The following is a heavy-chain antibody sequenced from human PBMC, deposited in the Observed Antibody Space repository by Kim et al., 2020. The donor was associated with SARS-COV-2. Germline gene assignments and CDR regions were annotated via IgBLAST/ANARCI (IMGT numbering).Heavy chain of an antibody. D-gene: IGHD3-22*01. CDR2: ISYDGSNK. V-gene: IGHV3-30*04. CDR3: ARDSPMIVVVHMYYFDY. CDR1: GFTFSSYA. Sequence: GGSLRLSCAASGFTFSSYAMHWVRQAPGKGLEWVAVISYDGSNKYYADSVKGRFTISRDNSKNTLYLQMNSLRAEDTAVYYCARDSPMIVVVHMYYFDYWGQGTLVTVSS. J-gene: IGHJ4*02.